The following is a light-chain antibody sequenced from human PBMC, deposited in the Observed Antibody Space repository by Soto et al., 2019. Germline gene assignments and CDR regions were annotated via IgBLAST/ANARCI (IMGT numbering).Light chain of an antibody. V-gene: IGKV4-1*01. CDR3: HQYYSSPYS. CDR2: YAS. Sequence: DIALTQSPDSLVVSLGERATITCKTGRTVLSTSNNKNYLAWYQQRPGQPPKLLMYYASTRASGVPDRFIGSGSATEVTLTVAGLQPEDVAVYYCHQYYSSPYSFGQGTRLEI. CDR1: RTVLSTSNNKNY. J-gene: IGKJ2*01.